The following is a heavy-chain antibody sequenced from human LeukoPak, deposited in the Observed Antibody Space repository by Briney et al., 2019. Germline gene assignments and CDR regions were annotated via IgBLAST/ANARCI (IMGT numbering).Heavy chain of an antibody. D-gene: IGHD6-13*01. J-gene: IGHJ4*02. CDR1: GRSFSRYY. CDR2: INHSGST. CDR3: AISSSWYQFDY. V-gene: IGHV4-34*01. Sequence: SETLPLTCAFYGRSFSRYYWSWIRQPPGKGREGIGEINHSGSTNYTPSLKRRVTISLDTSKNPFSLKLSSVTAADTAVYYCAISSSWYQFDYWGQGTLFTVSS.